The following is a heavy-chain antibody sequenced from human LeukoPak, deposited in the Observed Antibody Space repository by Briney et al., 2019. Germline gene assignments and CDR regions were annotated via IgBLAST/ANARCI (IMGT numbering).Heavy chain of an antibody. CDR1: GGSISSSSYY. V-gene: IGHV4-61*05. CDR2: IYYSGST. CDR3: ARSSRLTFDY. J-gene: IGHJ4*02. Sequence: SETLSLTCTVSGGSISSSSYYWGWIRQPPGKGLEWIGYIYYSGSTNYNPSLKSRVTISVDTSKNQFSLKLSSVTAADTAVYYCARSSRLTFDYWGQGTLVTVSS. D-gene: IGHD6-6*01.